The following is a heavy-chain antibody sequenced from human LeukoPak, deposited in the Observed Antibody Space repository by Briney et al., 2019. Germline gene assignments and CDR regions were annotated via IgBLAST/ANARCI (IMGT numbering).Heavy chain of an antibody. J-gene: IGHJ4*02. CDR1: GFTFSSYW. CDR2: INTDGTST. V-gene: IGHV3-74*01. D-gene: IGHD3-3*01. Sequence: GGSLRLSCAASGFTFSSYWMHWVRQAPGKGLVWVSRINTDGTSTTYADSVKGRFTISRDNAKNTLYLQMNSLRAEDTAVYYCARGGRITIFGVVEFDYWGQGTLVTVSS. CDR3: ARGGRITIFGVVEFDY.